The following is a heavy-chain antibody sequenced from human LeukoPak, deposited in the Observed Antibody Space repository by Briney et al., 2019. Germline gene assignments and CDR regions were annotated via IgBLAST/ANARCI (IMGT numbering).Heavy chain of an antibody. CDR2: IYSGGSA. V-gene: IGHV3-53*01. J-gene: IGHJ4*02. CDR3: AKEGYYESSGYWYIDY. Sequence: GGSLRLSCAASGLTVSRSYMTWVRQAPGKGLEWVSVIYSGGSAYYADSVKGRFTISRDNSKNTLHLQMNSLRAEDTAIYYCAKEGYYESSGYWYIDYWGQGTLVTVSS. D-gene: IGHD3-22*01. CDR1: GLTVSRSY.